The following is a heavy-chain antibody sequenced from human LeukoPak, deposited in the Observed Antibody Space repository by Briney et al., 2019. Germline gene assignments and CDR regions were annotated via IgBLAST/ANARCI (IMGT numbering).Heavy chain of an antibody. V-gene: IGHV3-21*04. D-gene: IGHD3-10*01. CDR3: AKGAFERFGEPSDY. Sequence: SGGSLRLSCAASGFTFSSYSMNWVRQAPGKGLEWVSSISSSSSYIYYADSVKGRFTISRDNAKNSLYLQMNSLRAEDTAVYYCAKGAFERFGEPSDYWGQGTLVTVSS. CDR2: ISSSSSYI. CDR1: GFTFSSYS. J-gene: IGHJ4*02.